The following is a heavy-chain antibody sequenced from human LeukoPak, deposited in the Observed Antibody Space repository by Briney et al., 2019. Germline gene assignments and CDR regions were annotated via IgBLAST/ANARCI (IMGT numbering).Heavy chain of an antibody. CDR1: GFTFHQYA. V-gene: IGHV3-9*01. CDR2: ISWNSGSI. Sequence: PGRSLRLSCAASGFTFHQYAIHWVRQVPGKGLEWVSGISWNSGSIGYADSVRGRFTISRDNAKNSVYLQMNSLGAEDTALYYCAKDKAPLYSGYDWDLDFWGQGTLVIVSS. CDR3: AKDKAPLYSGYDWDLDF. J-gene: IGHJ4*02. D-gene: IGHD5-12*01.